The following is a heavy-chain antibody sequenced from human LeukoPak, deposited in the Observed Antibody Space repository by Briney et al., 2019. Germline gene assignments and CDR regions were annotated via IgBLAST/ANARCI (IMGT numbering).Heavy chain of an antibody. V-gene: IGHV4-59*01. CDR2: IYYSGST. D-gene: IGHD5-24*01. Sequence: SETLSLTCTVSGGSISSYYWSWIRQPPGKGLEWIGYIYYSGSTSYNPSLKSLVTISVDTSKNQFSLKLSSVTAADTAVYYCARAFGREIGDAFDIWGQGTMVTVSS. J-gene: IGHJ3*02. CDR1: GGSISSYY. CDR3: ARAFGREIGDAFDI.